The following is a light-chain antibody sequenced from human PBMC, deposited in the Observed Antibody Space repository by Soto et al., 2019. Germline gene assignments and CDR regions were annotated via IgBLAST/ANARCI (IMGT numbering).Light chain of an antibody. J-gene: IGLJ2*01. V-gene: IGLV1-47*01. CDR1: SSNIGINY. Sequence: QAVVTQPPSASGTPGQRVTISCSGSSSNIGINYVYWYQQLPGTAPKLLIYRNNQRPSGVPDRFSGSKSGTSASLAISGLRSDDEADYYCAAWDDSLNGVLFGGGTKVTVL. CDR2: RNN. CDR3: AAWDDSLNGVL.